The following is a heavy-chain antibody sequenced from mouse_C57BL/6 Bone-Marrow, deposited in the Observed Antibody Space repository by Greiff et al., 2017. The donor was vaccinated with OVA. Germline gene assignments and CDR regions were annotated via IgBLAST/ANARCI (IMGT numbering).Heavy chain of an antibody. CDR2: SRNKANDYTT. J-gene: IGHJ3*01. D-gene: IGHD3-2*02. CDR1: GFTFSDFY. Sequence: EVMLVESGGGLVQSGRSLRLSCATSGFTFSDFYMEWVRQAPGKGLEWIAASRNKANDYTTEYSASVKGRFIVSRDTSQSILYLQMNALRAEDTAIYYCARDALDSSGTRFAYWGQGTLVTVSA. CDR3: ARDALDSSGTRFAY. V-gene: IGHV7-1*01.